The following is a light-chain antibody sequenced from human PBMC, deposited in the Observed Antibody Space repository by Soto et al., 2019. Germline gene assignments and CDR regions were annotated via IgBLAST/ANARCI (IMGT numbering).Light chain of an antibody. J-gene: IGKJ4*01. CDR1: QSVSSDY. CDR3: QQYGNSPLT. V-gene: IGKV3-20*01. CDR2: GAS. Sequence: EIVLTQSPGTLSLCPGERATLSCRASQSVSSDYLVWYQQKPGQAPRLLIYGASSRATGIPDRFSGSGSGTDFTLTISRLEPEDFAVYYCQQYGNSPLTFGGGTKVEI.